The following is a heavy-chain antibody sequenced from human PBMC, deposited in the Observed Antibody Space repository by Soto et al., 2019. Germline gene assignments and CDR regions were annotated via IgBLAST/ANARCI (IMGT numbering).Heavy chain of an antibody. CDR3: QAEDGIRDVRSVSAFMLNRSSDL. CDR2: ISINGGST. V-gene: IGHV3-64*01. J-gene: IGHJ2*01. Sequence: KGLEYVSAISINGGSTYYANSVKGRFTISRDNYKNTLYLQMGSLRAEDMAVFFFQAEDGIRDVRSVSAFMLNRSSDL. D-gene: IGHD3-10*02.